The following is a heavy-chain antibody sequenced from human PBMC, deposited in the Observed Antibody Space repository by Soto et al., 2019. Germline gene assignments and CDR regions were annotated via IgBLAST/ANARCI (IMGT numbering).Heavy chain of an antibody. V-gene: IGHV3-23*01. CDR2: ISGSGGST. CDR3: AKWGYYGSGIRRYDYIWGSYRTPGGHVPILYFDY. Sequence: PGGSLRLSCAASGFTFSSYAMSWVRQAPGKGLEWVSAISGSGGSTYYADSVKGRFTISRDNSKNTLYLQMNSLRAEDTAVYYCAKWGYYGSGIRRYDYIWGSYRTPGGHVPILYFDYWGQGTLVTVSS. J-gene: IGHJ4*02. CDR1: GFTFSSYA. D-gene: IGHD3-16*02.